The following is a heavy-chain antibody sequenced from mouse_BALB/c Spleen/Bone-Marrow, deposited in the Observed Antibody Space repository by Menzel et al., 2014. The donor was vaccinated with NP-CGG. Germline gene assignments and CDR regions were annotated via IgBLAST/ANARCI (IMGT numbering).Heavy chain of an antibody. CDR2: INPGSSTI. CDR3: AIRGHYGYHDN. J-gene: IGHJ2*01. V-gene: IGHV4-2*02. CDR1: GFDFGGYW. Sequence: EVQLVESGGGLVQPGGSLNLACVASGFDFGGYWMSWARLAPGKGLEWIGEINPGSSTINYSPSLKDKFIIPRDNAKNTLCLQMSKGRSEDTALYYCAIRGHYGYHDNGGQGTTLTVSS. D-gene: IGHD1-2*01.